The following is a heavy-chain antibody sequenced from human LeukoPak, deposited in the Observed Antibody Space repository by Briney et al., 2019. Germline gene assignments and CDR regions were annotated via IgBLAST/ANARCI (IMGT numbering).Heavy chain of an antibody. CDR2: IRFDGSNK. J-gene: IGHJ4*02. D-gene: IGHD6-13*01. CDR1: RFTFSSYG. V-gene: IGHV3-30*02. CDR3: VIYLSVQSEQLVQGRLGVYFDK. Sequence: PRGCLRLSCAASRFTFSSYGMHWIRQAPGKGLEWVSFIRFDGSNKYYADSVKGRFTISRDNSKNTLYLQMSNLRAEDTAVYYCVIYLSVQSEQLVQGRLGVYFDKWGQGTLVAVSS.